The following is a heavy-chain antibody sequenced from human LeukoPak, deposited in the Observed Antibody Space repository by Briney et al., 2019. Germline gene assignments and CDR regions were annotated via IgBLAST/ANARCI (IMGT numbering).Heavy chain of an antibody. CDR3: ARSPVVRGNPPGSYFDY. D-gene: IGHD3-10*01. J-gene: IGHJ4*02. CDR1: GGSISSYY. CDR2: IYYSGST. Sequence: PSETLSLTCTVSGGSISSYYWSWIRQPPGRGLEWIGYIYYSGSTNYNPSLKSRVTISVDTSKNQFSLKLSSVTAADTAVYYCARSPVVRGNPPGSYFDYWGQGTLVTVSS. V-gene: IGHV4-59*01.